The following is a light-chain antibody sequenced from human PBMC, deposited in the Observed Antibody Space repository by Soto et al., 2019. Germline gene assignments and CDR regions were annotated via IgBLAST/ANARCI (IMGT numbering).Light chain of an antibody. CDR3: SSYTSSSTRV. Sequence: QSALTQPASVAGSPGQSITISCTGTSCDVGGYNYVSWYQQHPGKAPKLMIYEVSNRTSGVSNRFSGSKSGNTASLTISGLQAEDEADYYCSSYTSSSTRVFGTGTKLTLL. V-gene: IGLV2-14*01. CDR2: EVS. J-gene: IGLJ1*01. CDR1: SCDVGGYNY.